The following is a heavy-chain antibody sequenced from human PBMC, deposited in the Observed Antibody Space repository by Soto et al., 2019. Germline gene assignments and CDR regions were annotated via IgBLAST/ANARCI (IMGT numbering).Heavy chain of an antibody. CDR3: AKNSDITIFGVVNGGMDV. V-gene: IGHV5-10-1*01. D-gene: IGHD3-3*01. J-gene: IGHJ6*02. CDR1: GYSFTSYW. CDR2: IDPSDSYT. Sequence: GESLKISCKGSGYSFTSYWITWVRQMPGKGLEWMGRIDPSDSYTNYSPSFQGHVTISADKSINTAYLQWSSLKPSDTAIYYCAKNSDITIFGVVNGGMDVWGQGTTVTVSS.